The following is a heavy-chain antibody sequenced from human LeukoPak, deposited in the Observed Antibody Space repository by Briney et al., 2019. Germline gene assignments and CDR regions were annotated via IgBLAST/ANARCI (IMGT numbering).Heavy chain of an antibody. Sequence: GGSLRLSCAASGFTSDDYAMHWVRQAPGKGLEWVSGISWNSGSIGYADSVKGRFTISRDNAKNSLYLQMNSLRAEDTALYYCAKDSNYDSSGYQDYWGQGTLVTVSS. CDR3: AKDSNYDSSGYQDY. D-gene: IGHD3-22*01. CDR2: ISWNSGSI. CDR1: GFTSDDYA. V-gene: IGHV3-9*02. J-gene: IGHJ4*02.